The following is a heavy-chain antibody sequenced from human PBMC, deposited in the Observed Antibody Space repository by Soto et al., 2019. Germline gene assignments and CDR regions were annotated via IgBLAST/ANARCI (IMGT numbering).Heavy chain of an antibody. CDR3: TRVLERGYCSGGSCYSTFGPFQTFDY. D-gene: IGHD2-15*01. Sequence: EVQLVESGGGLVQPGGSLKLSCAASGFTFSGSAMHWVRQASGKGLEWVGRIRSKANSYATAYAASVKGRFTISRDDSKNTAYLQMNSLKTEDTAVYYCTRVLERGYCSGGSCYSTFGPFQTFDYWGQGTLVTVSS. V-gene: IGHV3-73*01. CDR2: IRSKANSYAT. CDR1: GFTFSGSA. J-gene: IGHJ4*02.